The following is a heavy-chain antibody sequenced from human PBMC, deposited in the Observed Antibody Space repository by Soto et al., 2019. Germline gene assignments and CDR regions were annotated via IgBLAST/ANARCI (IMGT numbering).Heavy chain of an antibody. CDR2: FDPEDGET. D-gene: IGHD6-19*01. Sequence: GASVKVSCKVSGYTLTELSMHWVRQAPGKGLEWMGGFDPEDGETIYAQKFQGRVTMTEDTSTDTAYMELSSLRSEDTAVYYCATFSGRTTAFDYWGQGTLVTVSS. CDR1: GYTLTELS. V-gene: IGHV1-24*01. CDR3: ATFSGRTTAFDY. J-gene: IGHJ4*02.